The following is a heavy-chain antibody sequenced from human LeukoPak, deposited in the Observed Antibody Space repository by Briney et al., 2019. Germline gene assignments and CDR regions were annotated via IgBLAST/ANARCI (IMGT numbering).Heavy chain of an antibody. CDR2: IKQDGGEK. V-gene: IGHV3-7*04. D-gene: IGHD3-10*01. J-gene: IGHJ4*02. CDR1: GFTFRSYW. Sequence: GGSLRRSCAASGFTFRSYWMTRVRQTPGKGLEWVANIKQDGGEKYYVASVKGRFTISRDNAKNSLYLQMNSLRAEDTAVYYCAREYYYGSGSYYNGYWGQGTLVTVSS. CDR3: AREYYYGSGSYYNGY.